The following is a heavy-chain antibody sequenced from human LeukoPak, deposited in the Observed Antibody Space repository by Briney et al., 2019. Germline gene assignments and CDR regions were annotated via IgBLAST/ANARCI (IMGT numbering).Heavy chain of an antibody. V-gene: IGHV3-23*01. D-gene: IGHD3-10*01. CDR2: ISGSGANR. CDR3: AKSQGFYGSGYYFDY. Sequence: GGSLRLSCAASGLRFSDQYMIWIRQTPGKGLEWVSFISGSGANRFYADSVKGRFTISRDNSKNTLYLQMNSLRAEDTAVYYCAKSQGFYGSGYYFDYWGQGTLVTVSS. J-gene: IGHJ4*02. CDR1: GLRFSDQY.